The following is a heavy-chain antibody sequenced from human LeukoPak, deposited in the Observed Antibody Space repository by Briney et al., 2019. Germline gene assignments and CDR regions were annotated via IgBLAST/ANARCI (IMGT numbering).Heavy chain of an antibody. CDR3: ARGPDFWSNYLNSLFDS. V-gene: IGHV3-9*01. J-gene: IGHJ4*02. CDR1: GFTFDDYA. CDR2: IDWKGGDI. Sequence: GRSLRLSCAASGFTFDDYAMHWVRQAPGKGLEWVAHIDWKGGDIGYADSVKGRFNISRDNAKNSLYLEINSLRPDDTALYFCARGPDFWSNYLNSLFDSWGQGTLVIVS. D-gene: IGHD3-3*01.